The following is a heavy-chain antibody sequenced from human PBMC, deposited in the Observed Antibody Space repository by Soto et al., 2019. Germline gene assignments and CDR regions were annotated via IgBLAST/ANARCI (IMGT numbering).Heavy chain of an antibody. CDR1: RVAFSKFI. Sequence: QAQLEQSGGEGKKPGSSVTVSCKASRVAFSKFIVTWVRQAPGLGLEGVGGILPIFGTANYAQKFQGRVTITADESTSTSYMEVNNLRSEDTAVYYCAKVRYSSPMGYYYGMDVWGQGTTVTVSS. CDR2: ILPIFGTA. J-gene: IGHJ6*02. V-gene: IGHV1-69*01. D-gene: IGHD6-19*01. CDR3: AKVRYSSPMGYYYGMDV.